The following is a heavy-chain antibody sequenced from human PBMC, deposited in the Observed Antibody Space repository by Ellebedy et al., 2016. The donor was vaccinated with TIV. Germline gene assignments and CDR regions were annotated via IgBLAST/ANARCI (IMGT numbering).Heavy chain of an antibody. CDR1: GGSISSSSYY. J-gene: IGHJ4*02. CDR3: ARQYNYGTSGYYVDY. Sequence: MPGGSLRLSCTVSGGSISSSSYYWGWIRQPPGKGLEWIGSIYFSGSTYYNPSLKSRVTTSVDTSKNQFSLKLSSVTAADTAVYYCARQYNYGTSGYYVDYWGQGTLLTVSS. CDR2: IYFSGST. V-gene: IGHV4-39*01. D-gene: IGHD3-22*01.